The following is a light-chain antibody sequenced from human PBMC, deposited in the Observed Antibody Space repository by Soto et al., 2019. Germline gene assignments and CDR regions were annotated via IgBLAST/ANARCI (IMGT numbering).Light chain of an antibody. J-gene: IGKJ5*01. CDR3: HQRQYWPPIT. CDR2: DAS. CDR1: LSVSVY. Sequence: VLTNSVATLSLSTGERATLSCRTSLSVSVYLDWYQQKPGQAPRLLISDASNRATGIPARFSGSASGTDFTLTISSLEPEDFAVYYCHQRQYWPPITFGQGTRLEI. V-gene: IGKV3-11*01.